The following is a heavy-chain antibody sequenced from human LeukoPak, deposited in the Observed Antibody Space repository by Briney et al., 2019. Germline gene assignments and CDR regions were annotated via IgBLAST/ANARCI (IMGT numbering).Heavy chain of an antibody. CDR3: ARRSSSWYYGYFDL. CDR1: GGSLSSYY. D-gene: IGHD6-13*01. J-gene: IGHJ2*01. CDR2: IYYSGSS. Sequence: SETLSLTCTVSGGSLSSYYWSWIRQPPGKGLEWLGYIYYSGSSNYNPSLKSRVTISVHTSKNQFSLRLSSVTAADTAVYYCARRSSSWYYGYFDLWGRGTLVTVSS. V-gene: IGHV4-59*08.